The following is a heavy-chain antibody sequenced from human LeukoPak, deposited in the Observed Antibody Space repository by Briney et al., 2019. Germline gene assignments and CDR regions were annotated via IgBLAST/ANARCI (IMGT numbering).Heavy chain of an antibody. D-gene: IGHD2-8*01. CDR2: ISSSGSTI. Sequence: GGSLRLSCAASGFTFSSYEMNWVRQAPGKGLEWVSYISSSGSTIYYADSVKGRFTISRDNAKNSLYQQMNSLRAEDTAVYYCARGTLGYCTNGVCYTGDYWGQGTLVTVSS. J-gene: IGHJ4*02. CDR3: ARGTLGYCTNGVCYTGDY. V-gene: IGHV3-48*03. CDR1: GFTFSSYE.